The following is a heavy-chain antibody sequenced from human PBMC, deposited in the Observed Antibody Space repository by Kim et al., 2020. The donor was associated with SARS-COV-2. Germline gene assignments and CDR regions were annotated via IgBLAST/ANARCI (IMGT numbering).Heavy chain of an antibody. CDR1: GFTFSDYY. CDR3: ARDGSSGWYPFIYYYYYGMDV. CDR2: ISSSGSTI. Sequence: GGSLGLSCAASGFTFSDYYMSWIRQAPGKGLEWVSYISSSGSTIYYADSVKGRFTISRDNAKNSLYLQMNSLRAEDTAVYYCARDGSSGWYPFIYYYYYGMDVWGQGTTVTVSS. D-gene: IGHD6-19*01. V-gene: IGHV3-11*04. J-gene: IGHJ6*02.